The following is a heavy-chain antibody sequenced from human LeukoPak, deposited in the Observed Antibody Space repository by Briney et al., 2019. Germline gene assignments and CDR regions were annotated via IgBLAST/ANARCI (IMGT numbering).Heavy chain of an antibody. V-gene: IGHV1-24*01. J-gene: IGHJ4*02. CDR2: FDPEDGET. Sequence: GASVKVSCKVSGYTLTELSMHWVRQAPGKGLEWMGGFDPEDGETIYAQKFQGRVTMTEDTSTDTAYMELSSLRPEDTAVYYCATGGLVGYSYGSDYFDYWGQGTLVTVSS. CDR1: GYTLTELS. CDR3: ATGGLVGYSYGSDYFDY. D-gene: IGHD5-18*01.